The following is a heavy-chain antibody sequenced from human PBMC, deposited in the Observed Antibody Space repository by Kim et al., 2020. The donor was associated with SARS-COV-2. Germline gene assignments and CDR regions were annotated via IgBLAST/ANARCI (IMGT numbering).Heavy chain of an antibody. CDR2: ISYDGSNK. CDR1: GFTFSSYA. CDR3: ARARDSGYDWNYFDY. V-gene: IGHV3-30*04. Sequence: GGSLRLSCAASGFTFSSYAMHWVRQAPGKGLEWVAVISYDGSNKYYADSVKGRFTISRDNSKNTLYLQMNSLRAEDTAVYYCARARDSGYDWNYFDYWGQGTLVTVSS. J-gene: IGHJ4*02. D-gene: IGHD5-12*01.